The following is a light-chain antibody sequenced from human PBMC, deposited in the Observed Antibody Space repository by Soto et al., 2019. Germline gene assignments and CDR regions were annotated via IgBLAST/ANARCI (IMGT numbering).Light chain of an antibody. Sequence: VVTQSPATLSLSPGERATLSCRASQSVSSYLAWYQQKPGQAPRLLIYDASNRATGIPARFSGTGSGTDFTLTISSLEPEDFAVYYCQPRFTRPGLTFGGGTKVDI. J-gene: IGKJ4*01. CDR3: QPRFTRPGLT. CDR2: DAS. V-gene: IGKV3-11*01. CDR1: QSVSSY.